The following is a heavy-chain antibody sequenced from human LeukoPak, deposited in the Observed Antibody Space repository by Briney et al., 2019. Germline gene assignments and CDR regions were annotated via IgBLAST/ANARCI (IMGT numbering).Heavy chain of an antibody. J-gene: IGHJ3*02. Sequence: GASVKVSCKASGYTFISYAMHWVRQAPGQRLEWMGWINAGNGNTKYSQKFQGRVTITRDTSASTAYMELSSLRSEDTAVYYCARASGSWGAFDIWGQGTMVTVSS. CDR2: INAGNGNT. CDR1: GYTFISYA. D-gene: IGHD1-26*01. CDR3: ARASGSWGAFDI. V-gene: IGHV1-3*01.